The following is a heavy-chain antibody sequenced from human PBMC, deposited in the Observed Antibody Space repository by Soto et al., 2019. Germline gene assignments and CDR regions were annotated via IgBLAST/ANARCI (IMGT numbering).Heavy chain of an antibody. V-gene: IGHV1-18*01. CDR1: GYTFTRSG. J-gene: IGHJ6*02. CDR2: ISTYNGDT. Sequence: ASVKVSCKASGYTFTRSGISWVRQAPGQGLEWMGWISTYNGDTNYAQTFQGRVTMTADTSTSTVHMEVRSLRSDDTAVYYCAREGVAPYYCYGMDVWGQGTPVTVSS. D-gene: IGHD5-12*01. CDR3: AREGVAPYYCYGMDV.